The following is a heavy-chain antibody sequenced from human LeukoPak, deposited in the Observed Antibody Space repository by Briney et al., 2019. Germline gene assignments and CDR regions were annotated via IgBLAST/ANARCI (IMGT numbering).Heavy chain of an antibody. CDR1: GASISSGDYY. CDR2: IFDSGRT. Sequence: PSETLSLTCTVSGASISSGDYYRTWIRQPPGKGLEWIGYIFDSGRTDFNPSLKSRVTISVDRSKNQFSLRLSSVTAADTAVYYCANADRFCSGSCHVPDAFDFWGQGTMVTVSS. V-gene: IGHV4-30-2*01. J-gene: IGHJ3*01. CDR3: ANADRFCSGSCHVPDAFDF. D-gene: IGHD2-15*01.